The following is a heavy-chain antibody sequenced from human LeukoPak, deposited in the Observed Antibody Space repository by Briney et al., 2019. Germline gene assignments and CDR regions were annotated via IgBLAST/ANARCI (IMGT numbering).Heavy chain of an antibody. CDR1: GFTFSSYA. CDR2: NSGGST. V-gene: IGHV3-23*01. D-gene: IGHD2-2*01. CDR3: AKDHDALVPAAQFDY. J-gene: IGHJ4*02. Sequence: GGSLRLSCAASGFTFSSYAVYWVRQAPGKGLEWVSSNSGGSTYYADSVKGRFTISRDNSKNTLDLQMNSLRDEDTAVYYCAKDHDALVPAAQFDYWGQGTLVTVSS.